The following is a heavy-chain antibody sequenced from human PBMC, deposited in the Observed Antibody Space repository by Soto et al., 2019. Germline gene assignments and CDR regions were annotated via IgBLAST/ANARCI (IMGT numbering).Heavy chain of an antibody. Sequence: QITLKESGPTLVKPTQTLTLTCTFSGFSLSTSGVGVGWIRQPPGKALEWLALIYWDDDKRYSPSLKSRLTITKDTSKNQVVLTMTNIDPVDTATYYCAHRRSGWGYFDYWGQGTLVTVSS. J-gene: IGHJ4*02. CDR2: IYWDDDK. D-gene: IGHD6-19*01. V-gene: IGHV2-5*02. CDR3: AHRRSGWGYFDY. CDR1: GFSLSTSGVG.